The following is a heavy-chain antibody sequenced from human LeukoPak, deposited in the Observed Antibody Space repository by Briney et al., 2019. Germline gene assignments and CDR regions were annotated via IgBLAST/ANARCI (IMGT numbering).Heavy chain of an antibody. J-gene: IGHJ4*02. V-gene: IGHV1-69*04. CDR3: AREGGSYFFDY. CDR1: GGTFSSYT. CDR2: IIPILGIA. D-gene: IGHD1-26*01. Sequence: GSSVKVSCKASGGTFSSYTISWVRQAPGQGLEWMGRIIPILGIANYAQKFQGRVTITADKSTSTAYMELSSLRSEDTAVYYSAREGGSYFFDYWAREPWSPSPQ.